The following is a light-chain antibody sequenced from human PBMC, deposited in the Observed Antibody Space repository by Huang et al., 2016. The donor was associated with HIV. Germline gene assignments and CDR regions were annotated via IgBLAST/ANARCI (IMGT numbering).Light chain of an antibody. Sequence: EIVLTQSPATLSLSPGERATLSCRASQSVTRYLAWYQQKPGQAPRLLIYDASNRATGIPARFSGSGSGTDFTLTISSLEPEDFAVYYCQQRSKWPRTFGQGTKVEIK. J-gene: IGKJ1*01. CDR1: QSVTRY. CDR2: DAS. CDR3: QQRSKWPRT. V-gene: IGKV3-11*01.